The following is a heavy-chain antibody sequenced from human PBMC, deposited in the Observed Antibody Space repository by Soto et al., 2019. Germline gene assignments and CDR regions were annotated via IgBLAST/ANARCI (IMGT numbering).Heavy chain of an antibody. CDR3: ARSVGDYYYGMDV. CDR2: FYYSGST. Sequence: SETLSLTCTVSGASITSTSYHWGWIRQPPGKGLEWIGNFYYSGSTYYNPSLRSRATISVDASKNQFSVKVSSVTATDTAVYYCARSVGDYYYGMDVWGQGTTVTVSS. J-gene: IGHJ6*02. CDR1: GASITSTSYH. V-gene: IGHV4-39*01. D-gene: IGHD1-26*01.